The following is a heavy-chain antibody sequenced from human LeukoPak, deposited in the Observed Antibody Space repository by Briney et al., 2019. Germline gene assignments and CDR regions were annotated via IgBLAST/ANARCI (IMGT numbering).Heavy chain of an antibody. Sequence: GGSLRLSCAASGFTFSSYGMHWVRQAPGKGLEWVAVISYDGSNKYYADSVKGRFTISRDNSKNTLYLQMNSLRAEDTAVYYCVRGYYAGRGHHFEYWGQGTLVTVSS. J-gene: IGHJ4*02. CDR2: ISYDGSNK. V-gene: IGHV3-30*03. CDR1: GFTFSSYG. CDR3: VRGYYAGRGHHFEY. D-gene: IGHD3-22*01.